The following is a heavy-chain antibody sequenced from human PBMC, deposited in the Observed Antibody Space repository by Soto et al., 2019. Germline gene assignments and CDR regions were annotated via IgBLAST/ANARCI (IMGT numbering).Heavy chain of an antibody. CDR3: AKSEDIVVVVAATLPLGFDY. Sequence: GGSLRLSCAASGFTFSSYAMSWVRQAPGKGLEWVSAISGSGGSTYYADSVKGRFTISRDNSKNTLYLQMNSLRAEDTAVYYCAKSEDIVVVVAATLPLGFDYWGQGTLVTVSS. D-gene: IGHD2-15*01. CDR1: GFTFSSYA. J-gene: IGHJ4*02. CDR2: ISGSGGST. V-gene: IGHV3-23*01.